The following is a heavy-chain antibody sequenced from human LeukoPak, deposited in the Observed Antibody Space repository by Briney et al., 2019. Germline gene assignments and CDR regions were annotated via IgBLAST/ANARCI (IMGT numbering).Heavy chain of an antibody. CDR3: AKVSSGEHTFWSDFSQDKWFDP. CDR1: GFTFKSYA. V-gene: IGHV3-23*01. CDR2: IGGGGDKV. D-gene: IGHD3-3*01. J-gene: IGHJ5*02. Sequence: GGSLRLSCAASGFTFKSYAMTWVRQAPGKGLEWVSAIGGGGDKVFYADSVKGRFAISRDNSKQTLYLQMNSLGAADTAVYYCAKVSSGEHTFWSDFSQDKWFDPWGLGTLVTVAS.